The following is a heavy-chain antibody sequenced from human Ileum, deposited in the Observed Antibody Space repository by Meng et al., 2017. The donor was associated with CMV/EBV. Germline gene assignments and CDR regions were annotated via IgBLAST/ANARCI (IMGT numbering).Heavy chain of an antibody. CDR1: GFTFSSYW. J-gene: IGHJ4*02. Sequence: GESLKISCAASGFTFSSYWMSWVRQAPGKGLEWVGRTRNKANSYTTEYAASVKGRFTISRDDSKNSLYLQMNSLKTEDTAVYFCARYRGSAFDNWGQGTLVTVSS. CDR2: TRNKANSYTT. D-gene: IGHD1-26*01. V-gene: IGHV3-72*01. CDR3: ARYRGSAFDN.